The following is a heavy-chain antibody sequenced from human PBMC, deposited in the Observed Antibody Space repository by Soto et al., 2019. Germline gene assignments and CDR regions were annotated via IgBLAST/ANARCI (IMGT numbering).Heavy chain of an antibody. CDR3: ANTAPETLVVPAAINAFDI. D-gene: IGHD2-2*02. J-gene: IGHJ3*02. CDR1: GFTFSSYA. V-gene: IGHV3-23*01. CDR2: ISGSGGST. Sequence: GGSLRLSCAASGFTFSSYAMSWVRQAPGKGLEWVSAISGSGGSTYYADSVKGRFTISRDNSKNTLYLQMNSLRAEDTAVYYCANTAPETLVVPAAINAFDIWGQGTMVTVSS.